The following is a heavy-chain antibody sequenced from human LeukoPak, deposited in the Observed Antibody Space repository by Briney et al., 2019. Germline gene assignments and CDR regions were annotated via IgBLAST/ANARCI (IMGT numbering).Heavy chain of an antibody. Sequence: PGGSLRLSCAASGFTFSSYAMSWVRQAPGKGLEWVSAISGSGGSTYYADSVKGRFTISRDNSKNTLYLRMNSLRAEDTAVYYCAKGGIVVVPAAIGPYNWFDPWGQGTLVTVSS. CDR1: GFTFSSYA. J-gene: IGHJ5*02. CDR2: ISGSGGST. V-gene: IGHV3-23*01. D-gene: IGHD2-2*01. CDR3: AKGGIVVVPAAIGPYNWFDP.